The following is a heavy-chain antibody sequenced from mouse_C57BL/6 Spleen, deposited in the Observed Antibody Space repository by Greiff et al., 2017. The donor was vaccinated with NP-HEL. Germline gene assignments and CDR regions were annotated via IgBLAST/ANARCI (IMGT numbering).Heavy chain of an antibody. CDR2: ISYDGSN. CDR3: ARRLWDY. Sequence: EVKLQESVPGLVKPSQSLSLTCSVTGYSITSGYYWNWIRQFPGNKLEWMGYISYDGSNNYNPSLKNRISITRDTSKNQFFLKLNSVTTEDTATYYCARRLWDYWGQGTTLTVSS. V-gene: IGHV3-6*01. D-gene: IGHD1-1*02. CDR1: GYSITSGYY. J-gene: IGHJ2*01.